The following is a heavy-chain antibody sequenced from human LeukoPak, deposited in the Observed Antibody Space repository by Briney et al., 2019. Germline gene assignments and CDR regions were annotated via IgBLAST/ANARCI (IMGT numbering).Heavy chain of an antibody. CDR3: AREGSWSSLGGYGH. J-gene: IGHJ4*02. V-gene: IGHV1-46*01. CDR2: IDPNDVGT. Sequence: ASVKVSCKTSGYSFTSYYMHWVRQAPGQGIEWMGIIDPNDVGTRYAQRFQGRLSLTRDTSTTTVYMELSSLSSEDTAVYYCAREGSWSSLGGYGHWGQGTLVTVSS. CDR1: GYSFTSYY. D-gene: IGHD6-13*01.